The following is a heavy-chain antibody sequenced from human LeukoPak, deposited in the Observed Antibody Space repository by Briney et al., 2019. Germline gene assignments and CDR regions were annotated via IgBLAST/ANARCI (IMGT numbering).Heavy chain of an antibody. CDR2: INSDGSST. V-gene: IGHV3-74*01. D-gene: IGHD6-6*01. J-gene: IGHJ5*02. Sequence: GGSLRLSCAASGFTFSSYWMHWVRQAPGKGLVWVSRINSDGSSTSYADSVKGRFTISRDNAKNTLYLQMNSLRAEDTAVYYCARCIAARDLTSRVPHNWFDPWGQGTLVTVSS. CDR3: ARCIAARDLTSRVPHNWFDP. CDR1: GFTFSSYW.